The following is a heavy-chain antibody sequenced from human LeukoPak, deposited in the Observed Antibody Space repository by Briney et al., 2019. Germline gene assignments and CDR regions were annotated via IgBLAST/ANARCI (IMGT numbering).Heavy chain of an antibody. CDR1: VFTFSTYA. CDR3: VKGQEVVYAPTFDY. J-gene: IGHJ4*02. CDR2: IGTSGIST. Sequence: GGSLRLSCSASVFTFSTYAIHWVRQAPGKGLQYVSSIGTSGISTYYADSVTGRFTISRDNSKNSLYLQMSNLRPEDTAVYYCVKGQEVVYAPTFDYWGQGILVTVSS. D-gene: IGHD2-8*02. V-gene: IGHV3-64D*09.